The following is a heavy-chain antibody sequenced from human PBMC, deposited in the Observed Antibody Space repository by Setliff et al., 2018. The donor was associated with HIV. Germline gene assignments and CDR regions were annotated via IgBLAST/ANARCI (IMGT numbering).Heavy chain of an antibody. Sequence: PGGSLRLSCVASGFTFSNYWMAWLRQAPGKGLEWVANIKQDGIEKIYVDSVEGRFTISRDNARNSLDLQMNSLRAEDTAIYYCARGTSVRWERRGGFEPWGQGTLVTVS. CDR1: GFTFSNYW. V-gene: IGHV3-7*03. CDR2: IKQDGIEK. J-gene: IGHJ5*02. D-gene: IGHD1-26*01. CDR3: ARGTSVRWERRGGFEP.